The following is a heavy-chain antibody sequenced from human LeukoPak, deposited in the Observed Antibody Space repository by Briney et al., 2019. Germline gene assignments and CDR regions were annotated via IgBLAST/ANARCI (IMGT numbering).Heavy chain of an antibody. Sequence: SQTLSLTCALSGDSVSTSSVAWNWIRQSPSRSLEWLGRTYYRSKWNNDYAVSVKSRIIINPDTSKNQFSLQLNSVTPEDTAVYYCARYNWNGGRAFDVWGQGTMVTVSS. CDR2: TYYRSKWNN. V-gene: IGHV6-1*01. J-gene: IGHJ3*01. D-gene: IGHD1-1*01. CDR1: GDSVSTSSVA. CDR3: ARYNWNGGRAFDV.